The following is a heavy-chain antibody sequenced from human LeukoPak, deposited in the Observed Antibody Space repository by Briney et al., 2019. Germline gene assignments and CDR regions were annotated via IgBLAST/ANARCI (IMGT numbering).Heavy chain of an antibody. Sequence: GGSLRLSCAASGFTFSSYAMSWVRQAPGKGLEWVSAISASGASTFYADSVKGRFTISRDNSKNTLYLQMNSLRADDTAVYYCAKDTLGYCSGGSCYDWFDPWGQGTLVTVSS. V-gene: IGHV3-23*01. CDR2: ISASGAST. D-gene: IGHD2-15*01. CDR3: AKDTLGYCSGGSCYDWFDP. CDR1: GFTFSSYA. J-gene: IGHJ5*02.